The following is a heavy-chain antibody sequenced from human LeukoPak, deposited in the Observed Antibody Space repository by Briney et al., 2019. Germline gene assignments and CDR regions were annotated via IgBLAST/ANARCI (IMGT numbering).Heavy chain of an antibody. CDR1: GGSISSGSYY. Sequence: PSETLSLTCTVSGGSISSGSYYWSWIRQPAGKGLEWIGRIYTSGSTNYNPSLKSRVTISVDTSKNQFSLKLSSVTAADTAVYYCARDQTLLWFGESGGFDYWGQGTLVTVSS. CDR2: IYTSGST. V-gene: IGHV4-61*02. CDR3: ARDQTLLWFGESGGFDY. J-gene: IGHJ4*02. D-gene: IGHD3-10*01.